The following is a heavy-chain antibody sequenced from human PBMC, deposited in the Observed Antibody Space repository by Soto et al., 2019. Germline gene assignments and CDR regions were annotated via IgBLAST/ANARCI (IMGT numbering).Heavy chain of an antibody. CDR1: GFTFSNYE. J-gene: IGHJ4*02. CDR2: ISYTGSTI. V-gene: IGHV3-48*03. Sequence: GGSLRLSCAASGFTFSNYEMNWVRQTPGKGLEWVSYISYTGSTIYYADSVRGRFTISRDNSKNSLHLQMNSLRAEDTAVYYCARGLIIYYDRSGLHYWGQGTLVTVSS. CDR3: ARGLIIYYDRSGLHY. D-gene: IGHD3-22*01.